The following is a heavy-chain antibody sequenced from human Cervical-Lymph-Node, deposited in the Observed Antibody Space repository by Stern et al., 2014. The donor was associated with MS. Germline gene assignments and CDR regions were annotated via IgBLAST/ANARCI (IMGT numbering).Heavy chain of an antibody. J-gene: IGHJ3*01. CDR3: ARALRSHSGRDALNL. CDR2: IVPRVGTA. V-gene: IGHV1-69*01. D-gene: IGHD3-10*01. CDR1: GGTFSNYA. Sequence: QVQLVQSGAEVKKPGSSVKVSCKASGGTFSNYAISWVRQGPGQVLEWMGVIVPRVGTANSTQRFQGRVTITADEFSTTVYMELTSLRSEDTAIYYCARALRSHSGRDALNLWGQGTVVTVSS.